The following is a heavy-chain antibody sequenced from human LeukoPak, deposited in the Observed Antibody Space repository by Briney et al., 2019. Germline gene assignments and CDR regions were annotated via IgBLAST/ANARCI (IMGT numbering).Heavy chain of an antibody. CDR2: IYYSGST. D-gene: IGHD3-3*01. CDR1: GGSISSGGYY. CDR3: ASSGTSKYYDFWSGYYIRWFDP. Sequence: SETLSLTCTVSGGSISSGGYYWSWIRQHPGKGLEWIGYIYYSGSTYYSPSLKSRVTISVDTSKNQFSLKLSSVTAADTAVYYCASSGTSKYYDFWSGYYIRWFDPWGQGTLVTVSS. V-gene: IGHV4-31*03. J-gene: IGHJ5*02.